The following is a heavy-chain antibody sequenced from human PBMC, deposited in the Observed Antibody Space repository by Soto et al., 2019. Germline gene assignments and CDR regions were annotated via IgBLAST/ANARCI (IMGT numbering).Heavy chain of an antibody. Sequence: GGSLRLSCAASGFTFSSYDMHWVRQATGKGLEWVSAIGTAGDTYYPGSVKGRFTISRENAKNSLYLQMNSLRAGDTAVYYCARGSSSWDKYYYYYMDVWGKGTTVTV. CDR2: IGTAGDT. D-gene: IGHD6-13*01. V-gene: IGHV3-13*01. J-gene: IGHJ6*03. CDR1: GFTFSSYD. CDR3: ARGSSSWDKYYYYYMDV.